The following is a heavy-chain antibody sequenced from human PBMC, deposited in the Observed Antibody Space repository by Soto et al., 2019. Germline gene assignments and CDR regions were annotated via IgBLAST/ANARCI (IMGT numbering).Heavy chain of an antibody. CDR3: ARGLGTAAADN. CDR1: VDSTSRTTYY. CDR2: IYFGGST. J-gene: IGHJ4*02. V-gene: IGHV4-39*01. Sequence: SETLSLTCSVSVDSTSRTTYYWGWIRQPPGKGLEWIGSIYFGGSTYYNPSLRSRVTIFAEPSRNQFSLKLSSVTAADTAVYYCARGLGTAAADNWGQGTLVT. D-gene: IGHD6-13*01.